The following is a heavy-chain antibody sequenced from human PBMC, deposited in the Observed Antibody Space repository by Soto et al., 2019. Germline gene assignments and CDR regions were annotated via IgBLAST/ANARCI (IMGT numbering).Heavy chain of an antibody. CDR1: GFTFSSYA. Sequence: GESLKISCAASGFTFSSYAMSWVRQAPGKGLEWVSAISGSGGSTYYADSVKGRFTISRDNSKNTLYLQMNSLRAEDTAVYYCAKGEVEGITIFGVVIIPDAFDIWGQGTMVTVSS. J-gene: IGHJ3*02. V-gene: IGHV3-23*01. CDR3: AKGEVEGITIFGVVIIPDAFDI. CDR2: ISGSGGST. D-gene: IGHD3-3*01.